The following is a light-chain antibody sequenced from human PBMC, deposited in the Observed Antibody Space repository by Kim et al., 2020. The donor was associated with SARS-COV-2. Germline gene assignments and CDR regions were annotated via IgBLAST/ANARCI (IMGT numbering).Light chain of an antibody. CDR1: QSVSRNC. Sequence: LPPGETATLSRRASQSVSRNCVAWYQQKLGQAPRLLIHGASSRATGIPLGFTGSGSGTDFTLTITRLEPEDFAVYYCLQYGSSWTFGQGTKVDIK. CDR3: LQYGSSWT. J-gene: IGKJ1*01. V-gene: IGKV3-20*01. CDR2: GAS.